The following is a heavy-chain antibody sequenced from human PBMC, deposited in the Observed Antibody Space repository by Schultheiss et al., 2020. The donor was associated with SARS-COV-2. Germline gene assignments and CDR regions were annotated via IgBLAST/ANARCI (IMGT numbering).Heavy chain of an antibody. CDR1: GFTVSSNY. J-gene: IGHJ4*02. CDR3: ARDGTGSYSLDY. D-gene: IGHD3-10*01. V-gene: IGHV3-53*05. CDR2: IYSGGST. Sequence: GGSLRLSCAASGFTVSSNYMSWVRQAPGKGLEWVSVIYSGGSTYYADSVKGRFTISRDNSRNTLYMQMNSLRLEDTAVYYCARDGTGSYSLDYWGQGTLVTVSS.